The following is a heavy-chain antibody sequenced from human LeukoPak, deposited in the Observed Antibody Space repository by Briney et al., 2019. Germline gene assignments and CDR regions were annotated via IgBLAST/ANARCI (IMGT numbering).Heavy chain of an antibody. CDR1: GFTFSSYA. CDR3: ARICSSTDCLIPD. V-gene: IGHV3-23*01. D-gene: IGHD2-2*01. J-gene: IGHJ4*02. Sequence: GGSLRLSCAASGFTFSSYAMSWVRQAPGKGLEWVSAISGSGGSTYYADSVKGRFTISRDNSKSTLYLQMDSLRAEDTAVYYCARICSSTDCLIPDWGQGTLVTVSS. CDR2: ISGSGGST.